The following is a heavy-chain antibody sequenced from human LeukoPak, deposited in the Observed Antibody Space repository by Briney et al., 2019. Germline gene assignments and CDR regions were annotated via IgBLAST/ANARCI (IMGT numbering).Heavy chain of an antibody. CDR3: AKCRDYYGSVSYPYYYYGMDV. Sequence: GGSLRLSCAASGFTFSSYAMSWVRQAPGKGLERVSAISGSGGSTYYADSVKGRFTISRDNSKNTLYLQMNSLRAEDTAVYYCAKCRDYYGSVSYPYYYYGMDVWGQGTTVTVSS. V-gene: IGHV3-23*01. J-gene: IGHJ6*02. D-gene: IGHD3-10*01. CDR2: ISGSGGST. CDR1: GFTFSSYA.